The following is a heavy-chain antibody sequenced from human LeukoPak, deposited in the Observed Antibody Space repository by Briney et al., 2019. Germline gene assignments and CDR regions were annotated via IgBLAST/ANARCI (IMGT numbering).Heavy chain of an antibody. D-gene: IGHD6-13*01. CDR2: IRYDGSNK. J-gene: IGHJ4*02. CDR1: GFTFSSYG. V-gene: IGHV3-30*02. CDR3: AKDLYSSSWYLFDY. Sequence: GRSLRLSCAASGFTFSSYGMHWVRQAPGKGLEWVAFIRYDGSNKYYADSVKGRFTISRDNSKNTLYLQMNSLRAEDTAVYYCAKDLYSSSWYLFDYWGQGTLVTVSS.